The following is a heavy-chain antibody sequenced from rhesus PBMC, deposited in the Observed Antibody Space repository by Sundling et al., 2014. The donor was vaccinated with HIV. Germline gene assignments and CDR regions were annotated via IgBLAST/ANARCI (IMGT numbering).Heavy chain of an antibody. V-gene: IGHV4-106*01. CDR3: ARHRATGSDY. CDR2: IYGSGGST. J-gene: IGHJ4*01. CDR1: GGSISDSYY. Sequence: QVQLQESGPGLVKPSETLSLTCAVSGGSISDSYYWNWIRQPPGKGLEWIGYIYGSGGSTYYNPSLKSRVTISKDTSRNQISLRLTSVTAADTAFYFCARHRATGSDYWGQGVLVTVSS.